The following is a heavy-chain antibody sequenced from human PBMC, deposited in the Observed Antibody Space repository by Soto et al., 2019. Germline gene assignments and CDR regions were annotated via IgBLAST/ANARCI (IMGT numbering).Heavy chain of an antibody. Sequence: QVQLVQPGVEVKKPGASVKVSCKASGYTFTSHDINWVRQATGQGLEWMGWMSPNSGNTGYAQKFKGRVTMTRSTSISTAYMELSSLTSEDTAVYYCARGPPNWGFDSWGQGTLVIVSS. CDR1: GYTFTSHD. J-gene: IGHJ5*01. CDR2: MSPNSGNT. CDR3: ARGPPNWGFDS. D-gene: IGHD7-27*01. V-gene: IGHV1-8*01.